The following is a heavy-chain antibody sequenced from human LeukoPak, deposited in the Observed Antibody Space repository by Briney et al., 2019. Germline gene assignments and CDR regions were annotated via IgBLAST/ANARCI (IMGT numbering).Heavy chain of an antibody. J-gene: IGHJ6*02. CDR1: GGSISSYY. CDR3: ARDRSGSYSRYYYYGMDV. D-gene: IGHD1-26*01. V-gene: IGHV4-59*01. Sequence: KPSETLSLTCTVSGGSISSYYWSWIRQPPGKGLEWIGYNYYSGSTNYNPSLKSRVTISVGTSKNQFSLRLSSVTAADTAVYYCARDRSGSYSRYYYYGMDVWGQGTTVTVSS. CDR2: NYYSGST.